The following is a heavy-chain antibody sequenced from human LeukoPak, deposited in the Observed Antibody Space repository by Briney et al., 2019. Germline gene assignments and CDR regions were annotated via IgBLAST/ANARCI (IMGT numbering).Heavy chain of an antibody. Sequence: KTSETLSLTCTVSGGSIRSGDFYWSWIRQPPGKGLEWIGYIYYSGSTYYSPSLKSRVTLSVDTSKNQFSLRLSSVTAADTALYYCARYHCTSSSCGFDSWGQGILVTVSS. D-gene: IGHD2-2*01. CDR3: ARYHCTSSSCGFDS. CDR2: IYYSGST. V-gene: IGHV4-30-4*01. CDR1: GGSIRSGDFY. J-gene: IGHJ5*01.